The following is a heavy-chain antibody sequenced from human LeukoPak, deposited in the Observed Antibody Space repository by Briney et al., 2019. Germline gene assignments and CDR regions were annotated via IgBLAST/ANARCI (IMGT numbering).Heavy chain of an antibody. CDR1: VFTFSSST. CDR3: VKGGRSDTPDP. V-gene: IGHV3-23*01. D-gene: IGHD2-2*02. J-gene: IGHJ5*02. CDR2: ISGSGINT. Sequence: GGSLRLSCAASVFTFSSSTMNWVRQAPWKGLEWVSGISGSGINTYYADSVKGRFTISRDNSRTTVYLQMDSLRADDTAVYYCVKGGRSDTPDPAGQGTLVTVSS.